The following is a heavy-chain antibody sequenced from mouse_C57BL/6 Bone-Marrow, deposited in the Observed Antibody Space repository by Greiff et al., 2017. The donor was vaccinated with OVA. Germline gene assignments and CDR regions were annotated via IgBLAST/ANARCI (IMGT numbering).Heavy chain of an antibody. D-gene: IGHD1-1*01. V-gene: IGHV1-82*01. CDR3: AREITTVLDY. CDR2: IYPGDGDT. Sequence: VQLQESGPELVKPGASVKISCKASGYAFSSSWMNWVKQRPGKGLEGIGRIYPGDGDTNYNGKFKGKATLTADKSSSTAYMQLSSLTSEDSAVYCCAREITTVLDYWGKGTTLTVAS. J-gene: IGHJ2*01. CDR1: GYAFSSSW.